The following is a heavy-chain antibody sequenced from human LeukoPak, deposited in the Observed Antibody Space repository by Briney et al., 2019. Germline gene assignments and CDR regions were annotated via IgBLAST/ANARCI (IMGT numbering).Heavy chain of an antibody. D-gene: IGHD2-15*01. V-gene: IGHV4-34*01. CDR3: ARGRRPPGWRALNWFDP. CDR2: INHSGST. J-gene: IGHJ5*02. Sequence: PSETLSLTCAVYGGSFSGYYWSWIRQPPGKGLEWIGEINHSGSTNYNPSLKSRVTISVDTSKNQFSLKLSSVTAADTAVYYCARGRRPPGWRALNWFDPWGQGTLVTVSS. CDR1: GGSFSGYY.